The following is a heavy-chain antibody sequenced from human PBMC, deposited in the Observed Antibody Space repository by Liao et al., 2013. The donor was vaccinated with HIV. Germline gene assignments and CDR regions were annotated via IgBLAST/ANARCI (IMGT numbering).Heavy chain of an antibody. CDR2: IYSSGSA. D-gene: IGHD3-10*01. CDR3: ARAGYGSGSNYQDY. CDR1: GGSISSYY. V-gene: IGHV4-4*07. J-gene: IGHJ4*02. Sequence: QVQLQESGPGLVKPSETLSLTCTVSGGSISSYYWSWIRQPAGKGLEWIGRIYSSGSANYNPSLKSRVTMSVDTSKNQFSLKLSSVTAADTAVYYCARAGYGSGSNYQDYWGQGTLVTVSS.